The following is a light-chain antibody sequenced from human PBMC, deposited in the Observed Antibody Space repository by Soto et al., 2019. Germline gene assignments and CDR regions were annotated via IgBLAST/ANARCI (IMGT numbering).Light chain of an antibody. CDR3: SSYSSSSARDVI. J-gene: IGLJ2*01. V-gene: IGLV2-14*01. CDR1: NRDVGGYNY. Sequence: QSALAQPASVSGSPGQSITISCAGTNRDVGGYNYVSWYQQYPGKAPKLIIYEVTYRPSGVSNRFSGSKSGNTASLTISGLQEEDEADYYCSSYSSSSARDVIFGGGTQLTVL. CDR2: EVT.